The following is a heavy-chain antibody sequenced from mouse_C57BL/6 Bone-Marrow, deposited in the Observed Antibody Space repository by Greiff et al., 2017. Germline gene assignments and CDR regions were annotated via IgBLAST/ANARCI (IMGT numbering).Heavy chain of an antibody. Sequence: EVKVEESGGGLVKPGGSLKLSCAASGFTFSSYAMSWVRQTPEKRLEWVATISDGGSYTYYPDNVKGRFTISRDNAKNNLYLQMSHLKSEDTAMYYCARYYALDYWGQGTTLTVAS. CDR1: GFTFSSYA. CDR3: ARYYALDY. D-gene: IGHD1-1*01. CDR2: ISDGGSYT. V-gene: IGHV5-4*03. J-gene: IGHJ2*01.